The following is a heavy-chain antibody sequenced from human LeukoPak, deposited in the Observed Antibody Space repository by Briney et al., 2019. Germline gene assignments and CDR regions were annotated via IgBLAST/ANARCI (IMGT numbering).Heavy chain of an antibody. CDR1: GGTFSNYA. CDR2: IIPVFGTP. J-gene: IGHJ4*02. Sequence: GSSVKVSCKASGGTFSNYAITWVRQAPGQGLEWMGGIIPVFGTPNYAQKFQGRVTVTADKPTSTAFMELSSLRSEDTAVYYCARGFGSAWYGTFFDYWGQGTLVTVSS. CDR3: ARGFGSAWYGTFFDY. D-gene: IGHD6-13*01. V-gene: IGHV1-69*06.